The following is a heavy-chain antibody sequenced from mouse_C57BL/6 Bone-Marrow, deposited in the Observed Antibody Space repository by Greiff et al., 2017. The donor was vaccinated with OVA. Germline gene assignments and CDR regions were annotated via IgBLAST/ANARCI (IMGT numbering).Heavy chain of an antibody. CDR3: ARGLLRFLYYAMDY. J-gene: IGHJ4*01. CDR2: IHPNSGST. Sequence: QVQLQQPGAELVKPGASVKLSCKASGYTFTSYWMHWVKQRPGQGLEWIGMIHPNSGSTNYNEKFKSKATLTVDKSSSTAYMQLSSLTSEDSAVYYCARGLLRFLYYAMDYWGQGTSVTVSS. CDR1: GYTFTSYW. D-gene: IGHD1-1*01. V-gene: IGHV1-64*01.